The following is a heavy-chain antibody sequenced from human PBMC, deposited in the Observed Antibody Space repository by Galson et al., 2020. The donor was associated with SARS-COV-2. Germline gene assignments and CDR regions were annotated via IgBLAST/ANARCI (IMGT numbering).Heavy chain of an antibody. D-gene: IGHD4-4*01. CDR1: GESFRGYY. V-gene: IGHV4-34*01. J-gene: IGHJ6*02. Sequence: SETLSLTCAVYGESFRGYYWTWIRQSPMKGPEWIGEINHSGSASYNPSLKSRVAMSVDMSKNQFSLKLNSVTAADTAVYFCATSNSKTTNYGLDVWCHGTAVTVSS. CDR3: ATSNSKTTNYGLDV. CDR2: INHSGSA.